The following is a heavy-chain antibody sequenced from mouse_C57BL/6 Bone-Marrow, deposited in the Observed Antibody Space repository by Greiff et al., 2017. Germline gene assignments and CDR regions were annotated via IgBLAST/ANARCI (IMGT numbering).Heavy chain of an antibody. CDR2: ISPGSGST. Sequence: QVQLQQPGAELVKPGASVKMSCKASGYTFTSYWITWVKQRPGQGLEWIGDISPGSGSTNYNEKFKSKATLTVDPSYSTAYMQLSSLTSEDSAVYYCARPETAQATYAMDYWGQGTSVTVSS. D-gene: IGHD3-2*02. CDR1: GYTFTSYW. CDR3: ARPETAQATYAMDY. V-gene: IGHV1-55*01. J-gene: IGHJ4*01.